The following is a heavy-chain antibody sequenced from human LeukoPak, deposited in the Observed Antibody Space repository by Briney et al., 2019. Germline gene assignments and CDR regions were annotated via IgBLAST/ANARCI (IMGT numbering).Heavy chain of an antibody. D-gene: IGHD2-21*01. CDR3: TRPLCGGDCYKIPYYFGY. J-gene: IGHJ4*02. Sequence: GGSLRLSCAASGFTFSSYWMHSVRQAPGKGLVWVSRINSDGRSTSYANSVKGRFTIPRDNAKNTLNLQLNSLRAEHRAVYYITRPLCGGDCYKIPYYFGYWGQGTLASVS. CDR1: GFTFSSYW. V-gene: IGHV3-74*01. CDR2: INSDGRST.